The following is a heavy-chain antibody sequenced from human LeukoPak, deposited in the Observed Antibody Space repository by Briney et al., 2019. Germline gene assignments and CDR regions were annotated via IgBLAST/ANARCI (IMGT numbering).Heavy chain of an antibody. CDR1: GGSISSDIYY. J-gene: IGHJ4*02. Sequence: PSQTLSLTCTVSGGSISSDIYYWSWIRQPAGKGLEWIGRIYTSGSTNYNPSLKSRVTISVDTSKNQFSLKLSSVTAADTAVYYCARGKITATGTPFDYWGQGTLVTVSS. V-gene: IGHV4-61*02. CDR3: ARGKITATGTPFDY. D-gene: IGHD1-1*01. CDR2: IYTSGST.